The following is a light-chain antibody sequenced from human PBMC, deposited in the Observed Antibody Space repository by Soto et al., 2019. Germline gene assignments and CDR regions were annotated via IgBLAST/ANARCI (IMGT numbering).Light chain of an antibody. J-gene: IGKJ5*01. CDR3: QQSYSTSIT. CDR2: TAS. CDR1: QSISNF. Sequence: DIRMTQSPSSLSASVGDRVTITCRASQSISNFLNWYQQTPGKAPKLLISTASTLQTGVPSRFDGSGSGTDFTLTINNLQPEDFATYYCQQSYSTSITFGQGTRLEI. V-gene: IGKV1-39*01.